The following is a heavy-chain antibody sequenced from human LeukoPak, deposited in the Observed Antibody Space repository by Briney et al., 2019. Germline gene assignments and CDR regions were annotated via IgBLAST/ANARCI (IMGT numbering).Heavy chain of an antibody. CDR1: GFTFSNYA. CDR2: ISGSGSST. J-gene: IGHJ4*02. V-gene: IGHV3-23*01. CDR3: ARVNWGFDY. D-gene: IGHD7-27*01. Sequence: GGSLRLSCAASGFTFSNYAMTWVRQAPGKGLEWVSGISGSGSSTYYADSVKGRFTLSRDYPKNTLYLQMNSLRAEDTAVYYCARVNWGFDYWGQGTLVTVSS.